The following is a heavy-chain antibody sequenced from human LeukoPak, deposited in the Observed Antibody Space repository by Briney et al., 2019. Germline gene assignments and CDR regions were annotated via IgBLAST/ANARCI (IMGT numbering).Heavy chain of an antibody. D-gene: IGHD3-10*01. CDR1: GLTFYDYA. V-gene: IGHV3-9*01. Sequence: GGSLRLSCAASGLTFYDYAMHWVRQAPGKGLEWVSGITWNSGSIAYADSVRGRFTISRDNAKDSLYLQVNSLRSEDTALYYCAAGAGITRYWGQGTLVTVSS. J-gene: IGHJ4*02. CDR2: ITWNSGSI. CDR3: AAGAGITRY.